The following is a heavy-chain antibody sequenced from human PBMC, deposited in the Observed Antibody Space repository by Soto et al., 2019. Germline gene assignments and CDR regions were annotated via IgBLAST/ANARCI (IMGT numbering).Heavy chain of an antibody. J-gene: IGHJ4*02. CDR3: AKVGRRGYSYGYGDY. V-gene: IGHV3-30*18. D-gene: IGHD5-18*01. CDR1: GFTFSSYG. CDR2: ISYDGSNK. Sequence: GGSLRLSCAASGFTFSSYGMHWVRQAPGKGLEWVAVISYDGSNKYYADSVKGRFTISRDNSKNTLYLQMNSLRAEDTAVYYCAKVGRRGYSYGYGDYWGQGTLVTVSS.